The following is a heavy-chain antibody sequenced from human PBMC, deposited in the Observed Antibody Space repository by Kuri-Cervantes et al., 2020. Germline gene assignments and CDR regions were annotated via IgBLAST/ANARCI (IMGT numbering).Heavy chain of an antibody. CDR3: ARVRWELLDRDGTGPYYFDY. CDR1: GYTFTSYG. J-gene: IGHJ4*02. D-gene: IGHD1-26*01. CDR2: ISAYNGNT. Sequence: ASVKVSCKASGYTFTSYGISWVRQAPGQGLEWMGWISAYNGNTNYAQKLQGRVTMTRDTSISTAYMELSRLRSDDTAVYYCARVRWELLDRDGTGPYYFDYWGQGTLVTVSS. V-gene: IGHV1-18*01.